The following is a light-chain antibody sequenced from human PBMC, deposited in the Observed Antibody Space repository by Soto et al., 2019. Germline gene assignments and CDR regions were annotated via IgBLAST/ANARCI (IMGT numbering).Light chain of an antibody. V-gene: IGLV2-14*01. Sequence: QTVLTQPASVSGSPGQSITISCTGTSSDVGAYNYVSWYQQHPGKAPKLMIYDVINRPSGVPNRFSASKSGNAASLTISGLQAEDEADYYCSSYTNSSTLVFGTGTKLTVL. CDR1: SSDVGAYNY. CDR2: DVI. CDR3: SSYTNSSTLV. J-gene: IGLJ1*01.